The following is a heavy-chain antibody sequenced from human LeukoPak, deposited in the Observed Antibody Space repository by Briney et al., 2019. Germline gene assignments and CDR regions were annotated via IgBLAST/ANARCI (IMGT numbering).Heavy chain of an antibody. CDR2: ISCYNGDT. J-gene: IGHJ4*02. CDR1: GYTFRNHG. CDR3: ARDPTNTSGYYAYFDY. D-gene: IGHD5-12*01. Sequence: ASVKVSCKASGYTFRNHGITWVRQAPGQGLEWMGWISCYNGDTHYAQNLQGRVTMTTDTSTSTAYMELRSLRSDDTAVYHCARDPTNTSGYYAYFDYWGQGTLVTVSS. V-gene: IGHV1-18*01.